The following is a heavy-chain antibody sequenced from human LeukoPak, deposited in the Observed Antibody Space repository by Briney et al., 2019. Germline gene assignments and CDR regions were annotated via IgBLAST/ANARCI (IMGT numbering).Heavy chain of an antibody. D-gene: IGHD6-13*01. CDR2: ISAYNGNA. J-gene: IGHJ4*02. V-gene: IGHV1-18*04. Sequence: ASVKVSCKASGYTFTGYCMHWVRQAPGQGLEWMGWISAYNGNANYAQKLQGRVTMTTDTSTSTAYMELRSLRSDDTAVYYCARDVGIAAAGWNYRGQGTLVTVSS. CDR1: GYTFTGYC. CDR3: ARDVGIAAAGWNY.